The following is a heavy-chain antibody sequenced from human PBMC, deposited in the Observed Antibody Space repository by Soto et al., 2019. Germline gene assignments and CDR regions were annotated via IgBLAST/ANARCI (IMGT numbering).Heavy chain of an antibody. CDR1: MSNHD. Sequence: MSNHDCRRIIKKTRKGLEWIGYIYYSGSTKYNPSLNSRVTISVDTSKNQVSLKLSSVTAADTAVYFFARVRGYRRFYYGMGVCGEG. D-gene: IGHD6-13*01. V-gene: IGHV4-59*11. J-gene: IGHJ6*01. CDR3: ARVRGYRRFYYGMGV. CDR2: IYYSGST.